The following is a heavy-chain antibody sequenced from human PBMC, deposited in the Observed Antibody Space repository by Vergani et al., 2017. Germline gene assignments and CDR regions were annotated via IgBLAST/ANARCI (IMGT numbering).Heavy chain of an antibody. CDR3: ASGVDY. D-gene: IGHD3-10*01. Sequence: VQLVESGGGLVQPGGSLRLSCAASGVSFSSFGMHWVRQAPGKGLEWVAFIRYDGSDKYYVDSVKGRYTISRDNSKNSLYLQMNSLSAEDTAVYYCASGVDYWGQGTLVTVSS. CDR1: GVSFSSFG. V-gene: IGHV3-30*02. J-gene: IGHJ4*02. CDR2: IRYDGSDK.